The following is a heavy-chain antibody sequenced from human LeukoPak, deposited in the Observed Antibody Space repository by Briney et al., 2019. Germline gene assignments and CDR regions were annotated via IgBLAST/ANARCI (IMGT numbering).Heavy chain of an antibody. Sequence: PGGSLRLSCAASGFTFSSYAMSWVRQAPGKGLEWVSAISGSGGSTYYADSVKGRFTISRDNYKNTLYLQISSLIAEDTAVYYGAKLPVVPARSYGMDVWGQGTTVTVSS. CDR2: ISGSGGST. V-gene: IGHV3-23*01. CDR3: AKLPVVPARSYGMDV. CDR1: GFTFSSYA. J-gene: IGHJ6*02. D-gene: IGHD2-2*01.